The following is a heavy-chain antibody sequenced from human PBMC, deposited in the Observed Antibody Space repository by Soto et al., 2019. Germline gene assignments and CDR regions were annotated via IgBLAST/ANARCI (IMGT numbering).Heavy chain of an antibody. CDR2: ISYDGSNK. Sequence: GGSLRLSCAASGFTFSSYAMHWVRQAPGKGLEWVAVISYDGSNKYYADSVKGRFTISRDNSKNTLYLQMNSLRAADTAVYYCARWGTGVDCWGQGTLVTVSS. J-gene: IGHJ4*02. V-gene: IGHV3-30-3*01. CDR3: ARWGTGVDC. CDR1: GFTFSSYA. D-gene: IGHD2-8*02.